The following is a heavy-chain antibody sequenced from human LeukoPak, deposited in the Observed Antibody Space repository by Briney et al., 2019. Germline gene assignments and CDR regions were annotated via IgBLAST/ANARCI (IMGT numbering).Heavy chain of an antibody. V-gene: IGHV3-21*01. CDR2: ISGSSTNR. CDR1: GSTFSSYA. CDR3: ARGRTAGPQYFDY. Sequence: GGSLRLSCAASGSTFSSYAMNWVRQAPGKGLEWVSFISGSSTNRFYADSVKGRFTISRDNSKNTLYLQMNSLRAEDTAVYYCARGRTAGPQYFDYWGQGTLVTVSS. D-gene: IGHD6-13*01. J-gene: IGHJ4*02.